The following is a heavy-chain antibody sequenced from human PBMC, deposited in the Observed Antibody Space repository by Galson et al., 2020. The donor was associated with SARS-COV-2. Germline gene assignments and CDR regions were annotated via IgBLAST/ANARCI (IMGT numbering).Heavy chain of an antibody. J-gene: IGHJ5*01. CDR2: ISGSGGDA. CDR1: GFTFSQFA. Sequence: GESLKISCAASGFTFSQFAMSWVRQAPGAGLEGVSIISGSGGDAWHADSVKGRFTISRDNSKNTLFLQMNSLKAEDTAVYFCAKDIGSYRWFDSWGQGTLVTVSS. D-gene: IGHD3-16*02. CDR3: AKDIGSYRWFDS. V-gene: IGHV3-23*01.